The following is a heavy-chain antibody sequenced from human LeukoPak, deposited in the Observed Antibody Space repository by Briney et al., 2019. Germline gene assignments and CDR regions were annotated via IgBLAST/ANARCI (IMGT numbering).Heavy chain of an antibody. V-gene: IGHV3-48*03. D-gene: IGHD5-24*01. CDR1: GFDLSTYE. J-gene: IGHJ5*02. CDR3: ARGDPHADL. Sequence: PGGSLRLSCAASGFDLSTYEMNWVRQAPGKGLEWIADITISGHTKNYADSVKGRFSISRDNARTSLYLQMRSLRVEDTGVYYCARGDPHADLWGQGTLVTVSS. CDR2: ITISGHTK.